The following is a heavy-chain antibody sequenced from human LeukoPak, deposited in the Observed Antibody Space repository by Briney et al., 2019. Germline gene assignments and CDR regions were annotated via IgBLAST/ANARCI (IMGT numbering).Heavy chain of an antibody. CDR1: GGSISSGSYY. D-gene: IGHD1-7*01. V-gene: IGHV4-61*02. CDR2: IYTSGST. J-gene: IGHJ4*02. Sequence: PSQTLSLTCTVSGGSISSGSYYWSWIRQPAGKGLEWIGRIYTSGSTKYNPSLKSRVTISVDTSKNQFSLKLSSVTAADTAVYYCARGVGLELHYWGQGTLVTVSS. CDR3: ARGVGLELHY.